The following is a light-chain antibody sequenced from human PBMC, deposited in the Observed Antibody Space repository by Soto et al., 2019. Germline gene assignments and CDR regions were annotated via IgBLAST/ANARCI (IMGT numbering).Light chain of an antibody. CDR2: GAS. V-gene: IGKV3-15*01. J-gene: IGKJ4*01. CDR1: QSVNNN. CDR3: QQYDNWPT. Sequence: IVMTQSPATLSVSPGERATLSCRASQSVNNNLAWYQQKPGQAPRLLIYGASTRATGIPARFSGGGSGTEFTLTISSLQSEDFALSYCQQYDNWPTFGGGTKVEIK.